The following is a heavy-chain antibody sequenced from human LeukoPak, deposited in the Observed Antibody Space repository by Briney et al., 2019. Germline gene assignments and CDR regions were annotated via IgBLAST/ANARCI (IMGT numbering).Heavy chain of an antibody. CDR1: GDTFTSYG. D-gene: IGHD4-17*01. CDR2: ISAYNGNT. CDR3: ARDKYDYCVSRSGWGFDP. V-gene: IGHV1-18*01. Sequence: ASVKVSCKASGDTFTSYGISWVRQAPGQGLEWMGWISAYNGNTNYAQKLQGRVTMTTDTSTSTAYMELRSLRSDDTAVYYCARDKYDYCVSRSGWGFDPWRQGTLVTVSS. J-gene: IGHJ5*02.